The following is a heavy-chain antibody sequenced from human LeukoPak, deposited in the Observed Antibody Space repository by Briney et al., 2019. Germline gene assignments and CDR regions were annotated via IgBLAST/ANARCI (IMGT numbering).Heavy chain of an antibody. J-gene: IGHJ4*02. Sequence: PSETLSLTCTVSGGSIRTYYWSWIRQPPGKGLEWIGYISYSGITNYNPSLKSRVTMSIDTSNNQFSLKLNSVTAADTAVYYCAGGGYCSISDCSAPLFDWWGQGILVTVSS. V-gene: IGHV4-59*01. D-gene: IGHD2-2*01. CDR1: GGSIRTYY. CDR3: AGGGYCSISDCSAPLFDW. CDR2: ISYSGIT.